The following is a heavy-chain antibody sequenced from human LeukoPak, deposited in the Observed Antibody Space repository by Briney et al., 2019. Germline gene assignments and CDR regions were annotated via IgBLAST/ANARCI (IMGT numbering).Heavy chain of an antibody. J-gene: IGHJ3*02. CDR2: ISYSGGT. Sequence: ASETLSLTCTVSGGSISSSNYYWGWTRQPPGKGLGWFGSISYSGGTSYNPSLRSRVTISVDTSKNQFSLKLNSVTAADTAVYYCAREVEYYDSSGYRPHAFDIWGQGTVVTVSS. V-gene: IGHV4-39*02. CDR3: AREVEYYDSSGYRPHAFDI. CDR1: GGSISSSNYY. D-gene: IGHD3-22*01.